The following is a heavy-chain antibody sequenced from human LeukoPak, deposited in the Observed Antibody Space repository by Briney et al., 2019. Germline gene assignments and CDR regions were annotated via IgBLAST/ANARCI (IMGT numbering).Heavy chain of an antibody. CDR1: GGTFSSYA. D-gene: IGHD3-10*01. CDR3: ARALWFGELQY. Sequence: ASVKVSCKASGGTFSSYAISWVRQAPGQGLEWMGWISAYNGNTNYAQKLQGRVTMTTDTSTSTAYMELRSLRSDDTAVYYCARALWFGELQYWGQGTLVTVSS. CDR2: ISAYNGNT. J-gene: IGHJ4*02. V-gene: IGHV1-18*01.